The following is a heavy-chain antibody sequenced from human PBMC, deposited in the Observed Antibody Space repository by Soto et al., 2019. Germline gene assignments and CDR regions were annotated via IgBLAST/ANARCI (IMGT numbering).Heavy chain of an antibody. CDR2: INSKTGDT. CDR3: ARDSVLLGSTTLFF. V-gene: IGHV1-2*02. D-gene: IGHD1-26*01. J-gene: IGHJ1*01. Sequence: QVQLVQSGAEVKKPGASVKVSCKASGYPFTNFCIHWMRRAPGQGLEWMGWINSKTGDTNYAQKFQGRVTMTRDTSISTAYMEVSSLRSDDTAVYFCARDSVLLGSTTLFFWGQGTLVTVSS. CDR1: GYPFTNFC.